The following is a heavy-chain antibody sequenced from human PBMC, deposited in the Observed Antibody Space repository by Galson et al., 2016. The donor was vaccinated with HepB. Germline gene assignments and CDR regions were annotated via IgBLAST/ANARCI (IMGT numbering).Heavy chain of an antibody. J-gene: IGHJ4*02. D-gene: IGHD6-19*01. CDR3: ASSIAVAGNIDY. CDR2: IWSGAIKK. V-gene: IGHV3-33*01. CDR1: GFSFSTYA. Sequence: SLRLSCAGSGFSFSTYAVHWVRQTPGKGLEWVAVIWSGAIKKYYADSVEGRFTISRDDSENTVSLQINTLRVEDTAMYYCASSIAVAGNIDYWGQGTLVTVSS.